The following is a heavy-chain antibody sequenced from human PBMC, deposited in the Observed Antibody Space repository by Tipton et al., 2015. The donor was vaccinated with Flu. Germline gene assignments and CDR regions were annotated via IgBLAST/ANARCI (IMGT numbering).Heavy chain of an antibody. CDR1: GDSIGSPYF. CDR2: IYHSGST. CDR3: ARPPAGP. V-gene: IGHV4-38-2*01. J-gene: IGHJ5*02. Sequence: TLSLTCSVSGDSIGSPYFWGWIRQPPGKGLEWIGSIYHSGSTYYNPSLKSRVTISVDTSKNQFSLKLSSVTAADTAVYYCARPPAGPWGQGTLVTVSS.